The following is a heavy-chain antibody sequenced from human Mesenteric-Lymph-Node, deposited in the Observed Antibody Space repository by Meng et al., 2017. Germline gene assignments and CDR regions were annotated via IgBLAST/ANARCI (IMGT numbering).Heavy chain of an antibody. CDR3: ARGIYKDSNYYDSSGYPPSLW. Sequence: ASVKVSCKASGYTFTSYYMHWVRQAPGQGLEWMGIINPSGGSTSYAQKFQGRVTMTRDTSTSTVYMELSSLRSEDTAVYYCARGIYKDSNYYDSSGYPPSLWWGQGTLVTVSS. V-gene: IGHV1-46*01. CDR2: INPSGGST. CDR1: GYTFTSYY. J-gene: IGHJ4*02. D-gene: IGHD3-22*01.